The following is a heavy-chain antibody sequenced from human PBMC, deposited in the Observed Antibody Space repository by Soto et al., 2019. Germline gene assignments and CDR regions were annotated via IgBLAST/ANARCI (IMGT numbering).Heavy chain of an antibody. Sequence: QVQLVESGGGLVKPGGSLRLSCAASAFSFSDFYMSWIRQAPGKGLEWISYISSSGSTIYYADSVKGRFTISRDNAKNSLYLQMNSLRAEDTAVYYCARDPLRLWFFDLWGRDTLVTVSP. CDR1: AFSFSDFY. J-gene: IGHJ2*01. D-gene: IGHD3-9*01. CDR3: ARDPLRLWFFDL. V-gene: IGHV3-11*01. CDR2: ISSSGSTI.